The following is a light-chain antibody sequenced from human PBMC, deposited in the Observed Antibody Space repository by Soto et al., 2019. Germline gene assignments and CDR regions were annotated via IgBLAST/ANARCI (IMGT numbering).Light chain of an antibody. CDR3: SSYTSSSTAV. J-gene: IGLJ7*01. CDR1: SSDVGGYNY. V-gene: IGLV2-14*01. Sequence: QSVLTQPASVSGSPGQSITTSCTETSSDVGGYNYVSWYQQHPGKAPKLMIYEVSNRPSGVSNRFSGSKSGNTASLTISGLQAEDEADYYCSSYTSSSTAVFGGGTQLTVL. CDR2: EVS.